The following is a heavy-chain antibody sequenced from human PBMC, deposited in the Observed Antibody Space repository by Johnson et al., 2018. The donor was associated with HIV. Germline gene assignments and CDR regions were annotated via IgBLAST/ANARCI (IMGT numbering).Heavy chain of an antibody. CDR2: ISWDGGST. D-gene: IGHD2-2*01. Sequence: VQLVESGGVVVQPGGSLRLSCAASGFTFDDYTMHWVRQAPGKGLEWVSLISWDGGSTYYADSVMGRFTISRDNSKNTLYLQMNSLRAEDTAVYYCARGGSSTSLDAFDIWGQGTMVTVSS. CDR3: ARGGSSTSLDAFDI. CDR1: GFTFDDYT. V-gene: IGHV3-43*01. J-gene: IGHJ3*02.